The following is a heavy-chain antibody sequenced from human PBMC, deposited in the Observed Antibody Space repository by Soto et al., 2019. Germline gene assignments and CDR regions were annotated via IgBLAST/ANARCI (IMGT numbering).Heavy chain of an antibody. V-gene: IGHV3-9*01. CDR3: AKDVGGVITHFDH. CDR2: ISWNGGSI. Sequence: GGSLRLSCAASGLTFDDYAMHWVRQAPGKGLEWVSGISWNGGSIVYADSVKGRFTISRDNAKNSLYLQMNSLRVEDTALYYCAKDVGGVITHFDHWGQGTLVTVSS. CDR1: GLTFDDYA. J-gene: IGHJ4*02. D-gene: IGHD3-10*01.